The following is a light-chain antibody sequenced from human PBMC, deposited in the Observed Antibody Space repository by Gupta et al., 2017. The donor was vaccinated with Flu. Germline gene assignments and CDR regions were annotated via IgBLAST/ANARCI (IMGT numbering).Light chain of an antibody. CDR2: GSS. J-gene: IGLJ3*02. CDR3: QSYDTSLSGWV. Sequence: QSVLTQPPSVSGPPGQRVPISCTGSSSNIGAGYDVHWYQQLPGRAPKVLIYGSSNRPSGVPDRFFGSKSGISASLAITGLQAEDEADYYCQSYDTSLSGWVFGGGTKVTAL. V-gene: IGLV1-40*01. CDR1: SSNIGAGYD.